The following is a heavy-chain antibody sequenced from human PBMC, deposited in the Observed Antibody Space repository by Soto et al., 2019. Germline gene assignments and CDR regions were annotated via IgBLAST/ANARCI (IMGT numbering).Heavy chain of an antibody. Sequence: GGSLRLSCAASGFTFSTYAMSWVRQAPGKGLERVSAMSGSGDSTYYADSVKGRFTISRDNSRNTLYLQMKSLRAEDTAVYYCAKVQLWTIFDYWGQGTLVTVSS. V-gene: IGHV3-23*01. CDR2: MSGSGDST. CDR3: AKVQLWTIFDY. CDR1: GFTFSTYA. D-gene: IGHD1-1*01. J-gene: IGHJ4*02.